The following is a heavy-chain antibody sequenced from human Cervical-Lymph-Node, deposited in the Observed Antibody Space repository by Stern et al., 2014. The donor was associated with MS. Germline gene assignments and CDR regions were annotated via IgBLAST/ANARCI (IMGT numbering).Heavy chain of an antibody. CDR1: GFTFSSYG. V-gene: IGHV3-30*03. CDR2: ISYDGNHK. D-gene: IGHD2-8*01. Sequence: VQLVESGGAVVQPGRSLRLSCAASGFTFSSYGMHWVRQAPGKGLEWVTVISYDGNHKDYATVVKGRFTIARDNSKNTLHLQMNSLTPYDTAIYYCARDYEDTSMLFDHWGQGTLVTVSS. J-gene: IGHJ4*02. CDR3: ARDYEDTSMLFDH.